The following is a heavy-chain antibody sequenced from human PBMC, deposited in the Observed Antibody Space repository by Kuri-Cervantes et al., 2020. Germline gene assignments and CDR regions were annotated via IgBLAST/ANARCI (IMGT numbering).Heavy chain of an antibody. J-gene: IGHJ5*02. V-gene: IGHV1-8*01. CDR2: MNPNSGNT. D-gene: IGHD3-10*01. Sequence: ASVKVSCKASGYTFTSYDINWVRQATGQGLEWMGWMNPNSGNTGYAQKFQGRVTMTRNTSISTAYMDLSRLRSDDTAVYYCARVGRLGQARGGSWFDPWGQGTLVTVSS. CDR1: GYTFTSYD. CDR3: ARVGRLGQARGGSWFDP.